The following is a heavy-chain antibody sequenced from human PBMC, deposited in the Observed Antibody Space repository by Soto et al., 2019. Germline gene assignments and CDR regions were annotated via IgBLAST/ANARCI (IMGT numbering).Heavy chain of an antibody. CDR3: ARGLPEYYFDY. Sequence: ASVKVSCKASGYTFTNYGITWVRQAPGQGLEWMGGISAYNGDTRYAQNFQGRLTMTTDTTISTAYMELSRLRSDDTAVYYCARGLPEYYFDYWGQGTLVTVSS. CDR2: ISAYNGDT. CDR1: GYTFTNYG. V-gene: IGHV1-18*01. D-gene: IGHD4-17*01. J-gene: IGHJ4*02.